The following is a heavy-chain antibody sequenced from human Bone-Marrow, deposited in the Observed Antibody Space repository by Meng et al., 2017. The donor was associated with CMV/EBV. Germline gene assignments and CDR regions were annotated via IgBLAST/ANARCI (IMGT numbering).Heavy chain of an antibody. J-gene: IGHJ3*02. V-gene: IGHV3-7*01. CDR3: ERGGEQTDIVLDI. D-gene: IGHD1-26*01. CDR1: TFTCSNYD. CDR2: IKQDGSET. Sequence: GSALKICCVASTFTCSNYDVSWVRQTRGKGLVWVATIKQDGSETYYVYSLKGRFTISRDNAKNSLFLQRNSLRAEDTAVYFCERGGEQTDIVLDIWGQGTMVTVSS.